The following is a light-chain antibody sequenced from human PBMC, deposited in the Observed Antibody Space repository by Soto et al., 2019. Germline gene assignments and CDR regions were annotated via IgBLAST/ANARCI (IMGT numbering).Light chain of an antibody. CDR3: CSYASSYTLV. CDR2: DVN. Sequence: QSALTQPRSVSGSPGQSVTLSCTGTSSDVGGYHYVSWYQHHPGKAPKIIIYDVNKRPSGVPDRFSGSKSGNTASLTISGLQTEDEADYYCCSYASSYTLVFGGGTKVTVL. CDR1: SSDVGGYHY. V-gene: IGLV2-11*01. J-gene: IGLJ2*01.